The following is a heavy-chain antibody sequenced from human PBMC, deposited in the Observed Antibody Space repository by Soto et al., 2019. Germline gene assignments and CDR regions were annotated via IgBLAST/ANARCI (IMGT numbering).Heavy chain of an antibody. Sequence: QVQLVESGGGVVQPGTSLRLSCAASGFTFSSNAMHWVRQAPGKGLEWVAVISFDGTNKYYADYVKGRLTISRDNSKNTLYLQMSSLRAEDTAVYYCARGARPTTVTTCGPFDYWGQGTLVTVSS. CDR2: ISFDGTNK. CDR3: ARGARPTTVTTCGPFDY. CDR1: GFTFSSNA. D-gene: IGHD4-4*01. J-gene: IGHJ4*02. V-gene: IGHV3-30-3*01.